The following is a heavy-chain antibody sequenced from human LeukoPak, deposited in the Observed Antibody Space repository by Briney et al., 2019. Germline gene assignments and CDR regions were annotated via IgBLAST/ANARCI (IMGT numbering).Heavy chain of an antibody. J-gene: IGHJ4*02. V-gene: IGHV4-59*12. CDR1: GGSIRGYY. CDR2: IYSSGST. Sequence: SETLSLTCNVSGGSIRGYYWSWIRQPPGKGLEWIGYIYSSGSTYYNPSLKSRVTISVDTSKNQFSLKLSSVTAADTAVYYCARAGSGYSHRYWGQGTLVTVSS. CDR3: ARAGSGYSHRY. D-gene: IGHD3-3*01.